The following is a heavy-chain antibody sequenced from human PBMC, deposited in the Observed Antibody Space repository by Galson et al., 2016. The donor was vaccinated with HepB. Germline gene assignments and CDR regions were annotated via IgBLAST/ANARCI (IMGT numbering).Heavy chain of an antibody. CDR1: GFGFSDYW. Sequence: SLRLSCAVSGFGFSDYWMTWVRQAPGKGLEWVANINQDGSAKNSVDSMKGRFTISRDNAKNSMYLQMNTLRAEDTAVYYCARECRGWCVVGGATTYKHDLYVWGQGTTVTVAS. CDR3: ARECRGWCVVGGATTYKHDLYV. D-gene: IGHD1-26*01. V-gene: IGHV3-7*03. J-gene: IGHJ6*02. CDR2: INQDGSAK.